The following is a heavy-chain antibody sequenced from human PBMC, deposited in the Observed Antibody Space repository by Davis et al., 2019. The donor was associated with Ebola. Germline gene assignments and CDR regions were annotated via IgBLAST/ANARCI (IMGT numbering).Heavy chain of an antibody. CDR3: ARGDVVVTATHYYGMDV. Sequence: SVKVSCKASGGTFSSYAISWVRQDPGQGLEWRGGIIPIFGTANYAQKFQGRVTITADESTSTAYMELSSLRSEDTAVYYCARGDVVVTATHYYGMDVWGQGTTVTVSS. J-gene: IGHJ6*02. D-gene: IGHD2-21*02. V-gene: IGHV1-69*13. CDR2: IIPIFGTA. CDR1: GGTFSSYA.